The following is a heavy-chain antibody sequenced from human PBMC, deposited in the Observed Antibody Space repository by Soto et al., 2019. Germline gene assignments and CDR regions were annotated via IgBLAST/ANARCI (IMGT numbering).Heavy chain of an antibody. CDR2: IYYSGST. D-gene: IGHD5-12*01. CDR3: ARDSGKMDIVATTYYYYMDV. J-gene: IGHJ6*03. Sequence: QVQLQESGPGLVKPSQTLSLTCTVSGGSISRGGYYWSWIRQHPGKGLEWIGYIYYSGSTYYNPSLKSRVTISVDTSKNQFSLKLSSVTAADTAVYYCARDSGKMDIVATTYYYYMDVWGKGTTVTVSS. CDR1: GGSISRGGYY. V-gene: IGHV4-31*03.